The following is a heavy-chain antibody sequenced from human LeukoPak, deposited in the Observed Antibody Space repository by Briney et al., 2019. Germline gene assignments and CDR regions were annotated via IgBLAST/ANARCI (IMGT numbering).Heavy chain of an antibody. D-gene: IGHD1-26*01. CDR3: ARELAVGAITEYFQD. Sequence: GGSLRLSCVASGFSVSSNYMAWVRQAPGKGLEWVSVLYIGGNTYYGDFVKGRFTISRDNSRNTLYLQMNSLRGDDTAVYYCARELAVGAITEYFQDWGQGTLVTVSS. CDR1: GFSVSSNY. CDR2: LYIGGNT. V-gene: IGHV3-53*01. J-gene: IGHJ1*01.